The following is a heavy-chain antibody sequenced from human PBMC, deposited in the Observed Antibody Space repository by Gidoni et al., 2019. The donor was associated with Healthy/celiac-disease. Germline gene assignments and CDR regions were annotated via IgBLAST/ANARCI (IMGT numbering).Heavy chain of an antibody. CDR2: NSAYNGNT. J-gene: IGHJ4*02. Sequence: QVQLVQSGAEVKKPGASVKVSCKASGYTCTSYGISWVRQAPGQGLEWSGWNSAYNGNTNYAQKLQGRVTMTTATSTSPAYMELRSLRSDATAVYYCARDMYSTFPFNDNDYWGQGTLVTVSS. D-gene: IGHD6-13*01. CDR3: ARDMYSTFPFNDNDY. CDR1: GYTCTSYG. V-gene: IGHV1-18*01.